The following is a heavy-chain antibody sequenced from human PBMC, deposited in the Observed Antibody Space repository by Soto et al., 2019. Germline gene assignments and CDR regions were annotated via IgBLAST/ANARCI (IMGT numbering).Heavy chain of an antibody. D-gene: IGHD6-19*01. CDR2: ISYDGSKK. V-gene: IGHV3-30*18. CDR3: AKNRGDSSGWYFDY. Sequence: QVQLAESGGGVVQPGRSLRLSCASSGCTFSSYGMHWVRQAPGTGLEWVAIISYDGSKKYYADCLMGGFTISRDNSKNTLYLPMNSLRAEDTAVYYCAKNRGDSSGWYFDYWGHGTLVNVSS. CDR1: GCTFSSYG. J-gene: IGHJ4*01.